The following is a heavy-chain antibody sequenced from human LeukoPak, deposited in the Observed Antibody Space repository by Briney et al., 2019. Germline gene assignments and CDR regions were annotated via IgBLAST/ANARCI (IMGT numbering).Heavy chain of an antibody. CDR3: ARGWRGGHGTFDI. CDR1: GFTFSSYS. V-gene: IGHV3-21*01. Sequence: RPGGSLRLSCAASGFTFSSYSVNWVRQAPGKGLEWVSSISSSSSYIYYADSVKGRFTISRDNAKNSLYLQMNSLRAEDTAVYYCARGWRGGHGTFDIWGQGTMVTVSS. J-gene: IGHJ3*02. D-gene: IGHD3-3*01. CDR2: ISSSSSYI.